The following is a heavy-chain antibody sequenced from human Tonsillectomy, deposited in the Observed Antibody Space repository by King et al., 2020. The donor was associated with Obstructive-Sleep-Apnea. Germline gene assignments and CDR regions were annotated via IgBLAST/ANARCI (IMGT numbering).Heavy chain of an antibody. Sequence: VQLQESGPGLVKASGTLSLTCAVSGASISSSHWWTWVRQPPGKGLEWIGEVYHSGSTNYNTPLKSRVTILVDKSKNQFSLKLSSVTAADTAMYYCARASSTLEYKNYLDYWGRGTLVTVSS. CDR2: VYHSGST. D-gene: IGHD1-1*01. CDR3: ARASSTLEYKNYLDY. CDR1: GASISSSHW. J-gene: IGHJ4*02. V-gene: IGHV4-4*02.